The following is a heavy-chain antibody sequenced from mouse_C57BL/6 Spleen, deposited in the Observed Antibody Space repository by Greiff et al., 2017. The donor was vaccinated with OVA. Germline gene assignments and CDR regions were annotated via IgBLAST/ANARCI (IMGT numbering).Heavy chain of an antibody. J-gene: IGHJ3*01. D-gene: IGHD2-2*01. CDR2: INPNYGTT. CDR3: ARKEGIYYGYDDGPWFAY. V-gene: IGHV1-39*01. Sequence: EVQLQQSGPELVKPGASVKISCKASGYSFTGYNMNWVKQSNGKSLEWIGVINPNYGTTSYNQKFKGKATLTVDQSSSTAYMQLNSLTSEDSAVYYRARKEGIYYGYDDGPWFAYWGQGTLVTVSA. CDR1: GYSFTGYN.